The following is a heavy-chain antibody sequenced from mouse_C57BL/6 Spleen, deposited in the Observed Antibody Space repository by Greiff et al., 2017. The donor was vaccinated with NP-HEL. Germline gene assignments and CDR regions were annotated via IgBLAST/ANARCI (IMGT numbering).Heavy chain of an antibody. CDR1: GFTFSSYA. D-gene: IGHD2-5*01. J-gene: IGHJ3*01. CDR2: ISSGGDYI. V-gene: IGHV5-9-1*02. CDR3: TKVDYSIPFAY. Sequence: EVQVVESGEGLVKPGGSLKLSCAASGFTFSSYAMSWVRQTPEKRLEWVAYISSGGDYIYYADTVKGRFTISRDNARNTLYLQMSSLKSEDTAMYYCTKVDYSIPFAYWGQGTLVTVSA.